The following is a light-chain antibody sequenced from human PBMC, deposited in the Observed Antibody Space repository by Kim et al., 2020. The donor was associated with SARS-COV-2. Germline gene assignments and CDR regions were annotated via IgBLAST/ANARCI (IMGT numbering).Light chain of an antibody. Sequence: GTRSDVGGYNLVPWYPQQPGQTPNLRVYEANKRPAGVSTRFSGSKSGNPASLTIAWLPAGDEADYYCCSYADSSTLVFGGGTKVTVL. CDR1: RSDVGGYNL. CDR3: CSYADSSTLV. CDR2: EAN. V-gene: IGLV2-23*01. J-gene: IGLJ2*01.